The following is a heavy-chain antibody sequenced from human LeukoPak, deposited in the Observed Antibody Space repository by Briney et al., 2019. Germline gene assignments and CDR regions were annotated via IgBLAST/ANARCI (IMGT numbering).Heavy chain of an antibody. Sequence: PGGSLRLSYAASGFTFSSYAMSWVRQAPGKGLEWVSAISGSGGSTYYADSVKGRFTISRDNSKNTLYLQMNSLRAEDTAVYYCANAYCTNGVCPNDYWGQGTLVTVSS. V-gene: IGHV3-23*01. CDR3: ANAYCTNGVCPNDY. CDR2: ISGSGGST. J-gene: IGHJ4*02. D-gene: IGHD2-8*01. CDR1: GFTFSSYA.